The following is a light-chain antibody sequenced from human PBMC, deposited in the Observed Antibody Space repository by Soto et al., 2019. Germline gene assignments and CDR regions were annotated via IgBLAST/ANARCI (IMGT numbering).Light chain of an antibody. CDR2: SNN. V-gene: IGLV1-44*01. CDR3: ATWDDSLNGWV. CDR1: SSDIESNT. J-gene: IGLJ2*01. Sequence: QSVLTQPPSASGTPGQRATIACSGGSSDIESNTVNWYQQVPGTAPKLLVYSNNQRPSGVPDRFSGSQAGTSASLAISGLQSEDEADYYCATWDDSLNGWVIGGGTKLTVL.